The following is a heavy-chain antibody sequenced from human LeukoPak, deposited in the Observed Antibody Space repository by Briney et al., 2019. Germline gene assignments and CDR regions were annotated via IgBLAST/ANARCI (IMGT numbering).Heavy chain of an antibody. D-gene: IGHD7-27*01. CDR1: GGSISSGGYY. CDR3: TRDRDNMGTGNY. Sequence: SETLSLTCTVSGGSISSGGYYWSWIRQFPGKGLEWIAYTYNSGTSYYNPSLKSRVTISADTSKNQFSLRLASVTAADTAVYYCTRDRDNMGTGNYWGQGTQVTVSS. J-gene: IGHJ4*02. V-gene: IGHV4-31*03. CDR2: TYNSGTS.